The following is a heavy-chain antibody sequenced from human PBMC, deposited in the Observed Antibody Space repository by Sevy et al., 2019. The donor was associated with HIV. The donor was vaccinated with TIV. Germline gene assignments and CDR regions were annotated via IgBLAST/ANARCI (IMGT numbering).Heavy chain of an antibody. J-gene: IGHJ5*02. V-gene: IGHV4-39*01. CDR3: ARRADGDCVGWFDP. CDR1: GGSIDSSSYY. CDR2: ISYSGSA. Sequence: SETLSLTCTVSGGSIDSSSYYWGWLRQPPGKGLEWIGTISYSGSAYYNPSLKSRVTISVDTSKKQFSLRLSSVTAADTAVYYCARRADGDCVGWFDPWGQGTLVTVS. D-gene: IGHD2-21*02.